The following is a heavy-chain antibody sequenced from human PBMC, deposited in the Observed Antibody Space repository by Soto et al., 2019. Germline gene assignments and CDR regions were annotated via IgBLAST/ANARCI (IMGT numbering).Heavy chain of an antibody. CDR2: ISSSSSTI. V-gene: IGHV3-48*02. CDR1: AFIFSSYS. J-gene: IGHJ5*02. D-gene: IGHD6-19*01. CDR3: ARSSGWYGNWFDP. Sequence: GQLVESGGGVVQPGTSLRLSCEASAFIFSSYSMNWVRQAPGKGLEWVSYISSSSSTIYYADSVKGRFTISRDNAKNSLYLQMNSLRDEDTAVYYCARSSGWYGNWFDPWGQGTLVTVSS.